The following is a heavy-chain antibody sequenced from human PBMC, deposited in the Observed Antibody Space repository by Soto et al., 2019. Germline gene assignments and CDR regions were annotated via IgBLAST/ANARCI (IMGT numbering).Heavy chain of an antibody. J-gene: IGHJ6*02. V-gene: IGHV3-30*03. CDR3: ARAGIAAAVPLYYYYYGMDV. D-gene: IGHD6-13*01. CDR2: ISYDGSNK. Sequence: GGSLRLSCAASGFTFSSYGMHWVRQAPGKGLEWVAVISYDGSNKYYADSVKGRFTISRDNSKNTLYLQMNSLRAEDTAVYYCARAGIAAAVPLYYYYYGMDVWGQGTTVTVSS. CDR1: GFTFSSYG.